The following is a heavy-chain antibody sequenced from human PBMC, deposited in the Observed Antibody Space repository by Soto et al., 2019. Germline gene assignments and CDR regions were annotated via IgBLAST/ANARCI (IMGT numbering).Heavy chain of an antibody. J-gene: IGHJ5*02. D-gene: IGHD5-18*01. V-gene: IGHV4-31*03. CDR2: IYYSGST. CDR1: GGSISSGGYY. CDR3: ARVLSSYGYIILS. Sequence: PSETLSLTCTVSGGSISSGGYYWSWIRQHPGKGLEWIGYIYYSGSTYYNPSLKSRVTISVDTSKNQFSLKLSSVTAADTAVYYCARVLSSYGYIILSWGQGTLVTVSS.